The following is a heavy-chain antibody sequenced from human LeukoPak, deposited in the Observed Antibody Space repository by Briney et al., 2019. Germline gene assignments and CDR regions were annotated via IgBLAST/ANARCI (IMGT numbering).Heavy chain of an antibody. D-gene: IGHD4-11*01. Sequence: PPASVKVSCKASGGTFSSYAISWVRQAPGQGLEWMGGIIPIFGTANYAQKFQGRVTITADESTSTAYMELSSLRSEDTAVYYCARAYSNYVRLVGSYYGMDVWGQGTTVTVSS. J-gene: IGHJ6*02. V-gene: IGHV1-69*01. CDR1: GGTFSSYA. CDR3: ARAYSNYVRLVGSYYGMDV. CDR2: IIPIFGTA.